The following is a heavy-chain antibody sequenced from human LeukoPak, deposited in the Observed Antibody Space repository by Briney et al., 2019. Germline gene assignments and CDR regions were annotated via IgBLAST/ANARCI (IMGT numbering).Heavy chain of an antibody. CDR3: ATGIVGATTCMLDY. D-gene: IGHD1-26*01. Sequence: SVKVSCKASGGTFSSYAISWVRQAPGQGLEWMGGIIPIFGTANYAQKFQGRVTIIADESTSTAYMELSSLRSEDTAVYYCATGIVGATTCMLDYWGQGTLVTVSS. CDR2: IIPIFGTA. CDR1: GGTFSSYA. V-gene: IGHV1-69*13. J-gene: IGHJ4*02.